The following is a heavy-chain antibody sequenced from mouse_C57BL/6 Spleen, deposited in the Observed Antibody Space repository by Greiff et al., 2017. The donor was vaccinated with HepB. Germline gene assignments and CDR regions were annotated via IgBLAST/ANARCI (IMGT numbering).Heavy chain of an antibody. J-gene: IGHJ4*01. Sequence: QVQLQQPGAELVKPGASVKLSCKASGYTFTSYWMQWVKQRPGQGLEWIGEIDPSDSYTNYNQKFKGKATLTVDTSSSTAYMQLSSLTSEDSAVYYCARKTGGDDGYYLYYAMDYWGQGTSVTVSS. D-gene: IGHD2-3*01. CDR1: GYTFTSYW. V-gene: IGHV1-50*01. CDR3: ARKTGGDDGYYLYYAMDY. CDR2: IDPSDSYT.